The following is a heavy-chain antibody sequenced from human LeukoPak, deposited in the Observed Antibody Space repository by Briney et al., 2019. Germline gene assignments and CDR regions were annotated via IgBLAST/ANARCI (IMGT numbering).Heavy chain of an antibody. CDR1: GGTFSSYA. Sequence: GSSVKVSCKASGGTFSSYAISWVRQAPGQGLEWMGGIIPIFGTANYAQKLQGRVTITTDESTSTAYMELSSLRSEDTAVYYCARWGVGVAGTSRAFDIWGQGTMVTVSS. CDR2: IIPIFGTA. V-gene: IGHV1-69*05. D-gene: IGHD6-19*01. J-gene: IGHJ3*02. CDR3: ARWGVGVAGTSRAFDI.